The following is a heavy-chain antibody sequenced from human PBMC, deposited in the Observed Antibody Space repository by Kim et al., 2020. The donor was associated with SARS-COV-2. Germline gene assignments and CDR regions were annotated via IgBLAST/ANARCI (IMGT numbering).Heavy chain of an antibody. Sequence: SETLSLTCTVSGGSISSSSYYWGWIRQPPGKGLEGIGSIYYSGSTYYNPSLKSRATISVDTSKNQFSLKLSSVTAADTAVYYCARPQHIVVVTAIRFWF. CDR3: ARPQHIVVVTAIRFWF. CDR2: IYYSGST. V-gene: IGHV4-39*01. J-gene: IGHJ5*01. CDR1: GGSISSSSYY. D-gene: IGHD2-21*02.